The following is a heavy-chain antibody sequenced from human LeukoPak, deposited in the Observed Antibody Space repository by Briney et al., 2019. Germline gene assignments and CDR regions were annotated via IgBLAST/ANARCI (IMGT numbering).Heavy chain of an antibody. D-gene: IGHD2-2*01. CDR2: INSDGSWT. V-gene: IGHV3-74*01. Sequence: GGSLRLSCAASGYYWMHWVRQAPGKGLAWVSHINSDGSWTSYADSVKGRFTISKDNAKNTVYLQMNNLRAEDTAVYYCVSFYETYWGRGTLVTVSS. J-gene: IGHJ4*02. CDR3: VSFYETY. CDR1: GYYW.